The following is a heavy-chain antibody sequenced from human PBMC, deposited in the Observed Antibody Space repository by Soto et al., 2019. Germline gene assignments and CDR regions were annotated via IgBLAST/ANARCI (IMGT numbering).Heavy chain of an antibody. CDR3: ARAKRGIAGAGTQVFAF. CDR1: GGSISRSGYY. Sequence: PSQTLCLTCTVSGGSISRSGYYWGCIRQPPGKGLKWMGYIYYGGSTNYNPSLKSRAPIPLKPPKNQFSLKLSPGTAPHTPVYYCARAKRGIAGAGTQVFAFWGKGTLVPVS. D-gene: IGHD6-19*01. J-gene: IGHJ4*02. CDR2: IYYGGST. V-gene: IGHV4-61*08.